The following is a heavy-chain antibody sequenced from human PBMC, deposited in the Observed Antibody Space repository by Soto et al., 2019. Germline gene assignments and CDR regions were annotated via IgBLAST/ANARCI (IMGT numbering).Heavy chain of an antibody. V-gene: IGHV4-30-4*01. Sequence: QVQLQESGPGLVKPSQTLSLTCTVSGGSISSGDYYWRWIRQPPGKGLEWIGYIYYSGSTYYNPSHKSRVTISGDTSNSQFCLKRSSVTAADTAVYYCARGQYYDFWCCYFRYVDFDYWGQGTLVTVSS. CDR3: ARGQYYDFWCCYFRYVDFDY. D-gene: IGHD3-3*01. CDR2: IYYSGST. J-gene: IGHJ4*02. CDR1: GGSISSGDYY.